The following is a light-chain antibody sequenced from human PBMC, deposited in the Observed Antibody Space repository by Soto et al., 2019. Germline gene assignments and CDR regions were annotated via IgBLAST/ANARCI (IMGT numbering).Light chain of an antibody. J-gene: IGKJ1*01. CDR2: AAS. CDR1: QNIYSY. Sequence: DIQMTQSPSSLSASVGDRVTITCRASQNIYSYLNWYQQKPGKAPKLLIYAASSLQSGVPSRFSASGSGTDFTLTVTSLQPEDSATYYCQQSDSTPWTFGQGTKVDIK. V-gene: IGKV1-39*01. CDR3: QQSDSTPWT.